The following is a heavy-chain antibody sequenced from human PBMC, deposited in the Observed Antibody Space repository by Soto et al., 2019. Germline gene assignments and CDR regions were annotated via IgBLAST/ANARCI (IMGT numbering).Heavy chain of an antibody. J-gene: IGHJ4*02. CDR3: ARGKIVATIYIAVAGPFDY. D-gene: IGHD5-12*01. V-gene: IGHV1-3*01. CDR2: INAGNGNT. CDR1: GYTFTSYA. Sequence: VASVKVSCKASGYTFTSYAMHWVRQAPGQRLEWMGWINAGNGNTKYSQKLQGRVTITRDTSASTAYMELSSLRSEDTAVYYCARGKIVATIYIAVAGPFDYWGQGTLVTVSS.